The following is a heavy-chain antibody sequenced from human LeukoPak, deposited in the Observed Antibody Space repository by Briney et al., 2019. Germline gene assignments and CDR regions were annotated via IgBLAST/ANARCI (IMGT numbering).Heavy chain of an antibody. CDR1: GFTFSSYG. CDR2: IWYDGSNK. CDR3: ARTYYYDSSGYQTYYFDY. J-gene: IGHJ4*02. V-gene: IGHV3-33*01. Sequence: GGSLRLSCAASGFTFSSYGMHWARQAPGKGLEWVAVIWYDGSNKYYADSVKGRFTISRDNSKNTLYLQMNSLRAEDTAVYYCARTYYYDSSGYQTYYFDYWGQGTLVTVSS. D-gene: IGHD3-22*01.